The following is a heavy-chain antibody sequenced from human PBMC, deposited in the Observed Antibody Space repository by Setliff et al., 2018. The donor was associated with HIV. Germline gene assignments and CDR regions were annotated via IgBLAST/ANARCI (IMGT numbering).Heavy chain of an antibody. CDR1: GFTFSSYG. CDR3: AKDRYYDSSGSPFDY. V-gene: IGHV3-30*02. CDR2: IRYDGSNK. D-gene: IGHD3-22*01. J-gene: IGHJ4*03. Sequence: GGSLRLSCAASGFTFSSYGMHWVRQAPGKGLEWVAFIRYDGSNKYYADSVKGRFTISRDNSKNTLYLQMNSLRAEDTAVYYCAKDRYYDSSGSPFDYWGQGTVVTVSS.